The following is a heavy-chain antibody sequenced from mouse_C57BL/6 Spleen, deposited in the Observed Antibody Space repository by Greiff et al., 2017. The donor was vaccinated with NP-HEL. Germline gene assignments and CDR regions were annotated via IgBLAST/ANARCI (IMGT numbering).Heavy chain of an antibody. V-gene: IGHV1-53*01. CDR2: INPSNGGT. J-gene: IGHJ3*01. Sequence: QVQLQQPGTELVKPGASVKLSCKASGYTFTSYWMHWVKQRPGQGLEWIGNINPSNGGTNYNEKFKSKATLTVDKSSSTAYLQLSSLTSEDSAVYYCAKGVTTKGAWFAYWGQGTLVTVSA. D-gene: IGHD2-2*01. CDR1: GYTFTSYW. CDR3: AKGVTTKGAWFAY.